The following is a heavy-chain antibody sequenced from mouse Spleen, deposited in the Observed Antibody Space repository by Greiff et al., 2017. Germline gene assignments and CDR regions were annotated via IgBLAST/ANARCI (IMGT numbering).Heavy chain of an antibody. Sequence: QVQLQQPGAELVKPGASVKLSCKASGYTFTSYWMHWVKQRPGQGLEWIGEINPSNGRTNYNEKFKSKATLTVDKSSSTAYMQLSSLTSEDSAVYYCARTGGNYVYYAMDYWGQGTSVTVSS. CDR1: GYTFTSYW. D-gene: IGHD2-1*01. V-gene: IGHV1S81*02. J-gene: IGHJ4*01. CDR2: INPSNGRT. CDR3: ARTGGNYVYYAMDY.